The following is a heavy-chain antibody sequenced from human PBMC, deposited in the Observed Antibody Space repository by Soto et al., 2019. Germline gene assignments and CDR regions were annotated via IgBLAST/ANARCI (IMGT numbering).Heavy chain of an antibody. Sequence: GGSLRLSCAASGFTFSSYAMSWVRQAPGKGLEWVSAISDSGGSTYYADSVKGRFTISRDNSKNTLYLQMNSVRAEDTAVYYCAKEMSSTSCLTFDYWGQGTLVTVSS. V-gene: IGHV3-23*01. CDR1: GFTFSSYA. CDR3: AKEMSSTSCLTFDY. J-gene: IGHJ4*02. D-gene: IGHD2-2*01. CDR2: ISDSGGST.